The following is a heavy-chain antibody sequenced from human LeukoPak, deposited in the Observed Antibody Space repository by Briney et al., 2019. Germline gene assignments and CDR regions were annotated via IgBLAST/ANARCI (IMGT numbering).Heavy chain of an antibody. CDR1: GYSFTNYW. Sequence: GESLKISCQGSGYSFTNYWIGWVRQMPGKGLEWMGIIYPGDSDTRYSPSFQGQVIISVDKSISTAYLQWSSLKASDTAMYYCARQNTIFGVGVFDIWGQGTMVTVSS. V-gene: IGHV5-51*01. CDR2: IYPGDSDT. CDR3: ARQNTIFGVGVFDI. D-gene: IGHD3-3*01. J-gene: IGHJ3*02.